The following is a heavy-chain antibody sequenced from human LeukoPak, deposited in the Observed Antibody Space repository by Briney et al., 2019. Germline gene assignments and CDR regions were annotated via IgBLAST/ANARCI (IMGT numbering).Heavy chain of an antibody. CDR3: ARVGDTGFGY. D-gene: IGHD1-26*01. J-gene: IGHJ4*02. CDR2: IYHSVST. V-gene: IGHV4-34*01. Sequence: SETLSLTCAVYGGSFSGYYWSWIRQPPGEGLEWIVEIYHSVSTNYNPSLKSRVTISVDTSKNQFSLKLTSVTAADPAGYYCARVGDTGFGYWGQATLVTVSS. CDR1: GGSFSGYY.